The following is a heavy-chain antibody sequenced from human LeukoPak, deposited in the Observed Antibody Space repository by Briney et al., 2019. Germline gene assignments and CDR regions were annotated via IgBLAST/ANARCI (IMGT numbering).Heavy chain of an antibody. Sequence: GGSLSLSCTTSGFIFSDYAMSWVRQPPGKGPEWVAFISSKTYAGPTEYAACVGPRFTFSREDSKCLAYLQMNPLKTGDTVVYYCTRVYSEDWYEKYFYYWGQGTLVTVSS. V-gene: IGHV3-49*04. CDR3: TRVYSEDWYEKYFYY. J-gene: IGHJ4*02. D-gene: IGHD1-26*01. CDR2: ISSKTYAGPT. CDR1: GFIFSDYA.